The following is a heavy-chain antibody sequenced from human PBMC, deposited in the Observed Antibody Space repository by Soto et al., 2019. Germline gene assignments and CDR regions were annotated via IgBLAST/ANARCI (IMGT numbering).Heavy chain of an antibody. D-gene: IGHD1-26*01. CDR1: GFSLSTSRVG. CDR3: AHAYGGRSLY. V-gene: IGHV2-5*02. J-gene: IGHJ4*02. Sequence: QITLKESGPTLVKPTQTLTLTCTFSGFSLSTSRVGVGWIRQPPGKALEWLAVIYWDDAKTYRPSLKSRLTITKHTSKNQVALTMTNMDPVDTATYYCAHAYGGRSLYWGQGTLVTVSS. CDR2: IYWDDAK.